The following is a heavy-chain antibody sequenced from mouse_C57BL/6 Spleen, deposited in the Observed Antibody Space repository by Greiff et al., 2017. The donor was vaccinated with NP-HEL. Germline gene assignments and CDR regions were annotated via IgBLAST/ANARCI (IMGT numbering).Heavy chain of an antibody. D-gene: IGHD2-5*01. CDR2: ISGGGGNT. J-gene: IGHJ2*01. CDR3: ARLDSNYFFDY. CDR1: GFTFSSYT. Sequence: EVNVVKSGGGLVKPGGSLKLSCAASGFTFSSYTMSWVRQTPEKRLEWVATISGGGGNTYYPDSVKGRFTISRDNAKNTLYLQMSSLRSEDTALYYCARLDSNYFFDYWGQGTTLTVSS. V-gene: IGHV5-9*01.